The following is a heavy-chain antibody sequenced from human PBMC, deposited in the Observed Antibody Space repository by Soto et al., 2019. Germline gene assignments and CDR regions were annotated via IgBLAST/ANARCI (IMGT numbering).Heavy chain of an antibody. D-gene: IGHD6-13*01. Sequence: GASVKVSCKASGYTFTSYDINWVRQATGQWLEWMGWMNPNSGNTGYAQKFQGRVTMTRNTSISTAYMELSSLRSEDTAVYYCARVIAAAGTLYYYYYMDVWGKGTTVTVSS. J-gene: IGHJ6*03. V-gene: IGHV1-8*01. CDR2: MNPNSGNT. CDR3: ARVIAAAGTLYYYYYMDV. CDR1: GYTFTSYD.